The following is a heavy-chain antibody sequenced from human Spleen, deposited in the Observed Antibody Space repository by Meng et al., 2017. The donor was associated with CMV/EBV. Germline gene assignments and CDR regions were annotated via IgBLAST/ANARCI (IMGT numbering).Heavy chain of an antibody. D-gene: IGHD3-3*01. CDR1: GGSISSSSYY. J-gene: IGHJ6*02. CDR2: IYYSGST. V-gene: IGHV4-39*07. Sequence: GSLRLSCNVSGGSISSSSYYWGWIRQPPGKGLEWIGNIYYSGSTYYSPSLKSRVTISVDTSKNQFSLKLSSVTAADTAIYYCARTSSGYYYGLDVWGQGTTVTVSS. CDR3: ARTSSGYYYGLDV.